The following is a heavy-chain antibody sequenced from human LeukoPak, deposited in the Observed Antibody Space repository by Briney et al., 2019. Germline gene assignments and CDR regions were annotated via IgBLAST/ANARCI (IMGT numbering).Heavy chain of an antibody. CDR3: AREPMVRGAPGYYGMDV. V-gene: IGHV3-23*01. CDR2: ISGSGGST. D-gene: IGHD3-10*01. J-gene: IGHJ6*02. CDR1: GFTFSSYA. Sequence: GGSLRLSCAASGFTFSSYAMSWVRQAPGKGLEWVSAISGSGGSTYYADSVKGRFTISRDNSKNTLYLQMNSLRAEDTAVYYCAREPMVRGAPGYYGMDVWGQGTTVTVSS.